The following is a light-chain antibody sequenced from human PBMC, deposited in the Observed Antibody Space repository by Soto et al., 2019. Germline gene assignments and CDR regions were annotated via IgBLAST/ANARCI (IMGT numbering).Light chain of an antibody. CDR2: AAS. CDR1: RGISSY. J-gene: IGKJ1*01. Sequence: IQLTQSPSSLSASVGDRVTITCQASRGISSYLAWYQQKPGKVPKLLIYAASTLQSGVPSRFSGSGSGTDFTLTISSLQPEDVATYYCQKYNSAPRTFGQGTKVDIK. CDR3: QKYNSAPRT. V-gene: IGKV1-27*01.